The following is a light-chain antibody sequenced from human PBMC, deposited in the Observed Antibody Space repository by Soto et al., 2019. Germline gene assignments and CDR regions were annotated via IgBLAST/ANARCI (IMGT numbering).Light chain of an antibody. CDR3: AAWDDSMNGDV. V-gene: IGLV1-44*01. J-gene: IGLJ1*01. CDR2: SNN. Sequence: QSVLTQPPSASWTPGQRVTISCSGSSSNIGINTVNWYQQLPGTAPNLLIYSNNQRPSGVPDRFSGSKSGTSASLAVSGLQSDDEADYYCAAWDDSMNGDVFGTGTKATVL. CDR1: SSNIGINT.